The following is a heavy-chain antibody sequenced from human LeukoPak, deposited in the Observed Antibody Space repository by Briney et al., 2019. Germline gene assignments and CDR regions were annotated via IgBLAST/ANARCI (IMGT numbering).Heavy chain of an antibody. CDR3: ARGLGRWLQSYYFDY. Sequence: KPSETLSLTCAVYGGSFSGYYWSWICQPPGKGLEWIGEINHSGSTNYNPSLKSRVTISVDTSKNRFSLKLSSVTAADTAVYYCARGLGRWLQSYYFDYWGQGTLVTVSS. CDR2: INHSGST. J-gene: IGHJ4*02. V-gene: IGHV4-34*01. D-gene: IGHD5-24*01. CDR1: GGSFSGYY.